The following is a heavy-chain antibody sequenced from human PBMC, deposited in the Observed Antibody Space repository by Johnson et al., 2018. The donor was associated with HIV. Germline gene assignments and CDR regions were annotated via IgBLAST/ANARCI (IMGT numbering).Heavy chain of an antibody. CDR2: ISASGSST. V-gene: IGHV3-23*04. Sequence: EVQLVESGGGLAQPWGSLRLSCAASGFTFNTYAMTWVRQAPGQGLEWVSGISASGSSTYYADSVKGRFTISRDNSKNTLFLQMNYLRAEDTAVYYCAKDVLRSFDWLPDSFDVWGQVTVVTVSS. J-gene: IGHJ3*01. D-gene: IGHD3-9*01. CDR3: AKDVLRSFDWLPDSFDV. CDR1: GFTFNTYA.